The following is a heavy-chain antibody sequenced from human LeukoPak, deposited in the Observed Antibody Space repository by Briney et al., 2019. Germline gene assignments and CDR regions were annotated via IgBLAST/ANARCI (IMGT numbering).Heavy chain of an antibody. CDR2: TNAYNGNT. J-gene: IGHJ5*02. CDR1: GYTFTSYG. CDR3: ARDGSWYRYNWFDP. D-gene: IGHD6-13*01. V-gene: IGHV1-18*01. Sequence: GASVKVSCKASGYTFTSYGISWVRQAPGQGLEWMGLTNAYNGNTNYPQKLQGRLTLTTDTSTSTAYMGLRSLRSDDTAVYYCARDGSWYRYNWFDPWGQGTLVTVSS.